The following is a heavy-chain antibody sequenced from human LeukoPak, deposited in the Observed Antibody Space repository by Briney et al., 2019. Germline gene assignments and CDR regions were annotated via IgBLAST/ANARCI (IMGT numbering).Heavy chain of an antibody. CDR1: GFTFSSYA. CDR2: ISGSGGST. J-gene: IGHJ4*02. V-gene: IGHV3-23*01. CDR3: AKDSPVLYSYGLFDY. D-gene: IGHD5-18*01. Sequence: PGGSLRLSCAASGFTFSSYAMSGVPQSPGKPREWVSAISGSGGSTYYADSVKGRFTISRDNSKNTLYLQMNSLRAEDTAVYYCAKDSPVLYSYGLFDYWGQGTLVTVSS.